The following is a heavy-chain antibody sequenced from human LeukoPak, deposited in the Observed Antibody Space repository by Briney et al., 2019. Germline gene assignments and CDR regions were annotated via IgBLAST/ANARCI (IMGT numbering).Heavy chain of an antibody. CDR3: ARDRGYSNFDY. J-gene: IGHJ4*02. Sequence: GGSLRLSCAGSGFTFRSYWMSWVRQAPGKGLEWVANMNQDGSEKNYLDSVKGRFTVSRDNAKNSLHLQMNSLRAEDTAVYYCARDRGYSNFDYWGQGTLVTVSS. D-gene: IGHD4-23*01. V-gene: IGHV3-7*01. CDR1: GFTFRSYW. CDR2: MNQDGSEK.